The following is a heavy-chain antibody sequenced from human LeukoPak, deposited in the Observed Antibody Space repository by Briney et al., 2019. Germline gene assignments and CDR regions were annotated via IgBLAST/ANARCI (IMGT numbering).Heavy chain of an antibody. V-gene: IGHV3-33*01. CDR1: GFTFSSYG. D-gene: IGHD2-2*01. CDR3: ARGKVVPAAPKSYYYGMDV. J-gene: IGHJ6*02. Sequence: GRSLRLSCAASGFTFSSYGMHWVRQAPGKGLEWVAVIWYDGSNKYYADPVKGRFTISRDNSKNTLYLQMNSLRAEDTAVYYCARGKVVPAAPKSYYYGMDVWGQGTTVTVSS. CDR2: IWYDGSNK.